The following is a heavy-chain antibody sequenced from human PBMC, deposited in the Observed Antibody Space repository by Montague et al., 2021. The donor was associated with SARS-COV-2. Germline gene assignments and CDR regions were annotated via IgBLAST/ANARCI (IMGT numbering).Heavy chain of an antibody. CDR1: GFTFSSYS. J-gene: IGHJ4*02. D-gene: IGHD3-9*01. CDR3: ARDPHYDILTGYYSY. V-gene: IGHV3-21*01. CDR2: ISSSSSYI. Sequence: SLRLSCAASGFTFSSYSMNRVRQAPGKGLEWVSSISSSSSYIYYADSVQGRFTISRDNAKNSLYLQMNSLRAEDTAVYYCARDPHYDILTGYYSYWGQGTLVAVSS.